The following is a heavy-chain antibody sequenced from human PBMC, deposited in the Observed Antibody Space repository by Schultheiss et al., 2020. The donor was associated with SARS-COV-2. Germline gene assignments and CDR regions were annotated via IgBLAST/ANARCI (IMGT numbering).Heavy chain of an antibody. J-gene: IGHJ4*02. CDR3: AREPRGVVTATPDY. V-gene: IGHV1-18*01. Sequence: ASVKVSCKASGYTFTSYGISWVRQAPGQGLEWMGWISAYNGNTNYAQKLQGRVTMTTDTSTSTAYMELRSLRSDDTAVYYCAREPRGVVTATPDYWGQGTLVTVSS. D-gene: IGHD2-21*02. CDR1: GYTFTSYG. CDR2: ISAYNGNT.